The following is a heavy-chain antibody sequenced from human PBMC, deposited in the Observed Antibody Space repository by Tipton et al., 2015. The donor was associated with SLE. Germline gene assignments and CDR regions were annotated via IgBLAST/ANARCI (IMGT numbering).Heavy chain of an antibody. Sequence: GSLRLSCAASGFTFNSFVMTWVRQAPGKGPEWVSGISGSGDTTFYADSVKGRFTISRDNSKNTLYLQMNSLRVEETAVYYCAKRFGYPHVTAPNYLDSWGQGTLVTVSS. J-gene: IGHJ4*02. V-gene: IGHV3-23*01. CDR1: GFTFNSFV. D-gene: IGHD5-18*01. CDR2: ISGSGDTT. CDR3: AKRFGYPHVTAPNYLDS.